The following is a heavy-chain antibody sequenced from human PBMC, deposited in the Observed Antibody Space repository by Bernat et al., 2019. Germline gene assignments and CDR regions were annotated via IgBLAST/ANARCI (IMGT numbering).Heavy chain of an antibody. CDR2: IKQDGSVQ. CDR3: ARGYGPEN. D-gene: IGHD2-8*02. J-gene: IGHJ1*01. CDR1: GFSFSGIW. Sequence: EVQLVESGGALVQPGGSLRLSCVGSGFSFSGIWMTWVRQAPGKGLEWVANIKQDGSVQHYVDSVKGRFIISRDNTENSLFLQMNSLRVDDTAVYYCARGYGPENWGQGTLVTVSS. V-gene: IGHV3-7*03.